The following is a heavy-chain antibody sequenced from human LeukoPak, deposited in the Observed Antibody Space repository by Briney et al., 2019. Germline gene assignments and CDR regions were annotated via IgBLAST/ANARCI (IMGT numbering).Heavy chain of an antibody. J-gene: IGHJ4*02. V-gene: IGHV3-30*02. D-gene: IGHD4-17*01. CDR1: GFTFSSYG. CDR3: ARGHTAVTRHFDF. Sequence: GGSLRLSCAASGFTFSSYGMHWVRQAPGKGLEWVAFIRYDGSNKYYADSVKGRFTISRDNAKNSLYLQMNSLRAEDTAVYYCARGHTAVTRHFDFWGQGTLVTVSS. CDR2: IRYDGSNK.